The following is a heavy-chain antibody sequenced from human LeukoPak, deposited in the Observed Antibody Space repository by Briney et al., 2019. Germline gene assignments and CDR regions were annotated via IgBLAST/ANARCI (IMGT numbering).Heavy chain of an antibody. CDR2: IKQDGSEK. CDR3: ARGWQQLVK. V-gene: IGHV3-7*01. D-gene: IGHD6-13*01. Sequence: GGSLRLSCAASGFIFSSYWMSWVRQAPGKGLEWVANIKQDGSEKYYVDSVKGRFTISRDNAKNSLYLQMNSLRAEDTAVYYCARGWQQLVKWGQGTLVTVSS. CDR1: GFIFSSYW. J-gene: IGHJ4*02.